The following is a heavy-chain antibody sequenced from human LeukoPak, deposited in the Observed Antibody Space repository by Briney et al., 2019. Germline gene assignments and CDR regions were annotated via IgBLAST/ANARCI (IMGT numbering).Heavy chain of an antibody. D-gene: IGHD3-10*01. CDR3: ARVKRYYGSGANFDY. CDR1: GYTFTSYD. V-gene: IGHV1-2*02. CDR2: INPNSGGT. J-gene: IGHJ4*02. Sequence: ASVKVSCKASGYTFTSYDINWVRQATGQGLEWMGWINPNSGGTNYAQKFQGRVTMTRDTSISTAYMELSRLRSDDTAVYYCARVKRYYGSGANFDYWGQGTLVTVSS.